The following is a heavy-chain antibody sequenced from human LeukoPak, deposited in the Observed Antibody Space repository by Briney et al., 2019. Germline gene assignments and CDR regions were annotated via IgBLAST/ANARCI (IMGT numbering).Heavy chain of an antibody. J-gene: IGHJ3*01. V-gene: IGHV3-23*01. Sequence: GGSLRLSCAASGFTFSNYAMSWVRPAPGKGLEWVSLIGASGESTYYADSVKGRFTISRDNSKNTLSLQMNSLRVEDTAMYFCAKDIQLSTWGLGTMVTVSS. CDR2: IGASGEST. D-gene: IGHD5-24*01. CDR1: GFTFSNYA. CDR3: AKDIQLST.